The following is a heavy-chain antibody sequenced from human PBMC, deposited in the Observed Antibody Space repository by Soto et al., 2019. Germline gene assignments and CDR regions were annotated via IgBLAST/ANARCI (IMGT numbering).Heavy chain of an antibody. Sequence: EVQLVESGGGLVQPGRSLRLSCVASGFNFGDYAMHWVRQAPGKGLEWVSGVSWNSGTIGYVDSVKGRFTISRDNAQNSLHLQMNRLRVEDTAVYHCVKDVSHYDSSGFLDHWGQGALVTVSS. CDR1: GFNFGDYA. V-gene: IGHV3-9*01. CDR3: VKDVSHYDSSGFLDH. CDR2: VSWNSGTI. D-gene: IGHD3-22*01. J-gene: IGHJ4*02.